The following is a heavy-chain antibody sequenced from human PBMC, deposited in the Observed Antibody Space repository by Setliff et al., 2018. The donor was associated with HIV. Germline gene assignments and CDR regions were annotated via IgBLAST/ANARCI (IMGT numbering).Heavy chain of an antibody. J-gene: IGHJ4*02. D-gene: IGHD3-22*01. CDR2: IYSSGSP. CDR1: GASISNSNSY. V-gene: IGHV4-39*01. Sequence: LSLTCTVYGASISNSNSYWGWIRQPPGKRLEWLGSIYSSGSPSYNPSLSSRLTISVDTSKNHVSLRLSSVTAADTAVYYCARQGYYDSRLDWWGQGTLVTVSS. CDR3: ARQGYYDSRLDW.